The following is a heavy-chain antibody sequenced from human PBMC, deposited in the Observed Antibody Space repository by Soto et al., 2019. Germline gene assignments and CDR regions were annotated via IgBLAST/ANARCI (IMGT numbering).Heavy chain of an antibody. J-gene: IGHJ4*02. CDR3: ARVGITGTTFRGFDY. D-gene: IGHD1-20*01. V-gene: IGHV3-33*01. CDR1: GFTFSIYG. Sequence: QVQLVESGGGVVQPGRSLRLSCAASGFTFSIYGMHWVRQAPGKGLEWVALIWFDGSNKYYADSVKGRFTISRDNSKNTLYLQMNSRRAEDTAVYYGARVGITGTTFRGFDYWGQGTLVTVSS. CDR2: IWFDGSNK.